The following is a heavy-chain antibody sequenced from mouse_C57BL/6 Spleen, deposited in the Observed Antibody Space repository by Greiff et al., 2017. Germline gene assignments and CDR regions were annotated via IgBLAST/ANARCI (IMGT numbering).Heavy chain of an antibody. CDR2: IDPEPGGT. Sequence: QVQLKASGAELVRPGASVTLSCKASGYTFTDYEMHWVKQTPVHGLEWIGAIDPEPGGTAYNQKFKGKAILTADKSSSTAYMELRSLTSEDSAVYYCTRFGYYGRNYFDYWGQGTTLTVSS. V-gene: IGHV1-15*01. D-gene: IGHD1-1*01. CDR3: TRFGYYGRNYFDY. CDR1: GYTFTDYE. J-gene: IGHJ2*01.